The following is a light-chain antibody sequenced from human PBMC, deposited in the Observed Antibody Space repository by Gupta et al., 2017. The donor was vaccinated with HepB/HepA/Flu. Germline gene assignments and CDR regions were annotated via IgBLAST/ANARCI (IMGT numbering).Light chain of an antibody. CDR2: QDY. Sequence: SYELPQPPSVSVSPGQTASITCSGDNLGDEYACWYQQKAGQSPVLVIYQDYKRPSGIPERFSGSKSGNTATLTISGTQAMDEADYYCQALDSSPGHVIFGGGTKLTVL. V-gene: IGLV3-1*01. CDR1: NLGDEY. J-gene: IGLJ2*01. CDR3: QALDSSPGHVI.